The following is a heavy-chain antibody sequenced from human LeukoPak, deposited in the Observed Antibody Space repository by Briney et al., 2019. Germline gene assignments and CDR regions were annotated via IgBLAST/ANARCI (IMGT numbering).Heavy chain of an antibody. Sequence: GGSLGLSCAASGFTFSTYSMNWVRQAPGKGLEWVSSISSGSSFMYYADSVKGRFTISRDNAKNSLFLQMNSLRAEDTAVYYCARESSGYFYWGQGTLVTVSS. D-gene: IGHD3-22*01. J-gene: IGHJ4*02. CDR2: ISSGSSFM. CDR3: ARESSGYFY. V-gene: IGHV3-21*01. CDR1: GFTFSTYS.